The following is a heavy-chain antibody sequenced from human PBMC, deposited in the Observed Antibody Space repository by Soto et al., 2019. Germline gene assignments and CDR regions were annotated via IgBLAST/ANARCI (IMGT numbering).Heavy chain of an antibody. J-gene: IGHJ4*02. CDR2: ISGSGGST. CDR1: GFTFSSYG. CDR3: AKALGYYDSSGTFDY. V-gene: IGHV3-23*01. D-gene: IGHD3-22*01. Sequence: EVQLLESGGGLVQPGGSLRLACAASGFTFSSYGMSWVRQAPGKGLEWVSAISGSGGSTYYADSVKGRFTISRDNSKNTLYLQVNSLRAEDTAVYYCAKALGYYDSSGTFDYWGQGTLVTVSS.